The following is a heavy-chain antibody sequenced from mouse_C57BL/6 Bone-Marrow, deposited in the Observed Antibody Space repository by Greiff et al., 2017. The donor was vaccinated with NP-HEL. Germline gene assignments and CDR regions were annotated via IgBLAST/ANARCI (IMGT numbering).Heavy chain of an antibody. Sequence: QVHVKQPGAELVRPGSSVKLSCKASGYTFTRYWMDWVKQRPGQGLEWIGNIYPSDSETHYTQKFKGNATLTVDTSSSTAYMQLSSLTSEDSAVYFCARDFITDYWGQGTTLTVSA. CDR2: IYPSDSET. CDR1: GYTFTRYW. J-gene: IGHJ2*01. D-gene: IGHD1-1*01. V-gene: IGHV1-61*01. CDR3: ARDFITDY.